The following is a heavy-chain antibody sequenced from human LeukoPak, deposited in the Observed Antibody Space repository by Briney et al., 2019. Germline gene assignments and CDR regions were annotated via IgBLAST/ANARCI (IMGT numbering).Heavy chain of an antibody. CDR3: ARTYMTSARFDP. Sequence: PSQTLSLTCTVSGGSISSGGYYWSWIRQHPWKGLEWIGYIHYTGSTDYDASLKSRVTISVDTSKNQFSLKLSSVTAADTAVYYCARTYMTSARFDPWGQGTLVTVSS. V-gene: IGHV4-31*03. CDR2: IHYTGST. CDR1: GGSISSGGYY. D-gene: IGHD2-21*02. J-gene: IGHJ5*02.